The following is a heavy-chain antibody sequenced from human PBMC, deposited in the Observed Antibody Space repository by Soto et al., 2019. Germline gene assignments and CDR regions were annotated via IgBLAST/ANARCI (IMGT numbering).Heavy chain of an antibody. CDR2: IRNKANGHST. V-gene: IGHV3-72*01. CDR3: ARVIVDIAYGVYYSYMDV. J-gene: IGHJ6*03. Sequence: EVQLVESGGDLVQPGGSLRLSCAASGFTFSDHHMDWVRQAPGKGLEWVGRIRNKANGHSTQYAASAKGRFTISRDDSQNSLNLLMNGLETKDTAVYYCARVIVDIAYGVYYSYMDVWGKGTTVSVSS. CDR1: GFTFSDHH. D-gene: IGHD3-10*01.